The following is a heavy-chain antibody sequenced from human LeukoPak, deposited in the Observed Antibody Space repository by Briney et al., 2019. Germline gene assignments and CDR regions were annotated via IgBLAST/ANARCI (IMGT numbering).Heavy chain of an antibody. D-gene: IGHD2-15*01. CDR3: ARTSSYCSGGSCYSPRGDYYYYMDV. CDR2: IYYSGST. CDR1: GGSISSYY. Sequence: SETLSLTCTVSGGSISSYYWSWIRQPPGKGLEWIGYIYYSGSTNYNPSLKSRVTISVDTSKNQFSLKLSSVTAADTAVYYCARTSSYCSGGSCYSPRGDYYYYMDVWGKGTTVTVSS. J-gene: IGHJ6*03. V-gene: IGHV4-59*01.